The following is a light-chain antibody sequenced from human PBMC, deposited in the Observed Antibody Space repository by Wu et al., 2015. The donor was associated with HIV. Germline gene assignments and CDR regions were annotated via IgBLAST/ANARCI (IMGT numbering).Light chain of an antibody. Sequence: EIVLTQSPATLSLSPGRRATLSCRASQSIDSDLGWYQQRPGQAPRLLIYDASNRATGIPARFSGSGSGTEFTLTISSLQSEDFAVYYCQQYNNWPRTFGQGTKVEMK. V-gene: IGKV3D-15*01. J-gene: IGKJ1*01. CDR3: QQYNNWPRT. CDR1: QSIDSD. CDR2: DAS.